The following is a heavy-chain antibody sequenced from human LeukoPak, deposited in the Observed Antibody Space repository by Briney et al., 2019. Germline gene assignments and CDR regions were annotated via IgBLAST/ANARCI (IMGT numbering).Heavy chain of an antibody. V-gene: IGHV3-7*01. Sequence: PGGSLRLSCVASGFTFSSYSMNWVRQAPGKGMEWVANIKQDGSEKYYVDSVKGRFTISRDNAKNSLYLQMNSLRAEDTAVYYCARTRITMIVGLASRFDYWGQGTLVTVSS. D-gene: IGHD3-22*01. CDR2: IKQDGSEK. CDR3: ARTRITMIVGLASRFDY. CDR1: GFTFSSYS. J-gene: IGHJ4*02.